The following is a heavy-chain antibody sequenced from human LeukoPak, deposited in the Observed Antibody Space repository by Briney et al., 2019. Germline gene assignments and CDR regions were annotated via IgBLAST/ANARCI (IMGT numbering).Heavy chain of an antibody. CDR3: TRESGAFSPFGF. Sequence: TPSGTLSLTCAVSGGSILSTNWWSWVRQPPGKGLEWIGEVHLNGATNYNPSVEGRVTMSIDKSKNHLSLEVVSVTAADTAMYYCTRESGAFSPFGFWGQGTLVTVSS. CDR1: GGSILSTNW. J-gene: IGHJ4*02. D-gene: IGHD1-26*01. V-gene: IGHV4-4*02. CDR2: VHLNGAT.